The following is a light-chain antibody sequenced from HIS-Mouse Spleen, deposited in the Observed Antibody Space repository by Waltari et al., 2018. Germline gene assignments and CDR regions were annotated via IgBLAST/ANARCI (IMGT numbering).Light chain of an antibody. CDR2: DVS. CDR1: SSDVGGYNY. V-gene: IGLV2-11*01. Sequence: QSALTQPRPVSGSPGQSVTLSCTGTSSDVGGYNYVSWYQQHPGKAPKLMIYDVSKRPSGVRDRFSGSKSGNTASLTISGLQAEDEADYYCCSYAGSYTWVFGGGTKLTVL. J-gene: IGLJ3*02. CDR3: CSYAGSYTWV.